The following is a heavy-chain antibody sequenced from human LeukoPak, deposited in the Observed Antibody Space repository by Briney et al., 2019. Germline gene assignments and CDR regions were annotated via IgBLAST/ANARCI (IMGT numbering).Heavy chain of an antibody. D-gene: IGHD3-10*01. CDR3: ARENQGECDY. V-gene: IGHV7-4-1*02. Sequence: GASVTVSCRASGYSFNSQGMNWVRQAPGQGLEWMGWINTHSGNPTYAQGFTGRFVFSLDASVSTAYLQISSLKAEDTAVYYCARENQGECDYWGQGTLVTVSS. CDR1: GYSFNSQG. J-gene: IGHJ4*02. CDR2: INTHSGNP.